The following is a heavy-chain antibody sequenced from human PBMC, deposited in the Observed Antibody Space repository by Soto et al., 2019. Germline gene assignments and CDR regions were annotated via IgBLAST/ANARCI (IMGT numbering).Heavy chain of an antibody. CDR2: ISSTGSTI. CDR3: VIARSTGIGFALEY. D-gene: IGHD3-10*01. Sequence: GGSLRLSCAASEYILSSYSMNWVRQAPGKGLEWVSYISSTGSTIYYADSVRGRFTISRDNAKNSMYLQMSSLRAEDTAVYYCVIARSTGIGFALEYWGQGTLVTVSS. CDR1: EYILSSYS. V-gene: IGHV3-48*01. J-gene: IGHJ4*02.